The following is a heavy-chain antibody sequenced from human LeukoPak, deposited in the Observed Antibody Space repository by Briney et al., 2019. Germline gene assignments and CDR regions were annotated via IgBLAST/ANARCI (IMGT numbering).Heavy chain of an antibody. CDR3: AKAVDSGSQYYFDY. V-gene: IGHV3-53*05. J-gene: IGHJ4*02. Sequence: GGSLRLSCAASGFTVSSNYMSWVRQAPGKGLEWVSVIYSGGSTYYADSVKGRFTISRDNSKNTLYLQMNSLRAEDTAVYYCAKAVDSGSQYYFDYWGQGTLVTVSS. CDR2: IYSGGST. CDR1: GFTVSSNY. D-gene: IGHD1-26*01.